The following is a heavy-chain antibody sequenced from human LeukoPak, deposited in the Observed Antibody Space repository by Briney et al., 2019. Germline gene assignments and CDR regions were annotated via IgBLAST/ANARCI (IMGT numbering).Heavy chain of an antibody. Sequence: GGSRRLSCAASGFTFSSYWMHWVRQAPGKGLVWVSRINSDGSSTSYADSVKGRFTISRDNAKNTLYLQMNSLRAEDTAVYYCARALSIVGVVSYWYFELWGRGTLVTVSS. V-gene: IGHV3-74*01. CDR3: ARALSIVGVVSYWYFEL. J-gene: IGHJ2*01. CDR2: INSDGSST. CDR1: GFTFSSYW. D-gene: IGHD3-3*01.